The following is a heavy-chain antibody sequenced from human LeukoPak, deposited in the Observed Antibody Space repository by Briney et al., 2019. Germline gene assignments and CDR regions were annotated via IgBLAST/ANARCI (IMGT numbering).Heavy chain of an antibody. D-gene: IGHD6-13*01. CDR2: IYYSGST. V-gene: IGHV4-39*01. Sequence: SETLSLTCTVSGASFSSSTYYCGWIRQPPGKGLEWVGSIYYSGSTYYNPSLKSRVTMSVDTSKNQFSLKLSSVTAADTAVYYCARHAGGISATGTRPFDYWGQGTLVTVSS. CDR3: ARHAGGISATGTRPFDY. J-gene: IGHJ4*02. CDR1: GASFSSSTYY.